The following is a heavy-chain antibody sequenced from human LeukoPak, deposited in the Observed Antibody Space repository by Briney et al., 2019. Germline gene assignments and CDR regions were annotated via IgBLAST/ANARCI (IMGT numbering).Heavy chain of an antibody. V-gene: IGHV1-69*04. CDR3: ARVGYTRGPLPYGMDV. Sequence: SVKLSCKASGGPFHTYAISWVRLVPGQGLEWIGRVVPASEISTYAQKFLGRVTITADYSASTVYMELSGLRSDDTATYYCARVGYTRGPLPYGMDVWGQGTTVTV. CDR1: GGPFHTYA. J-gene: IGHJ6*02. CDR2: VVPASEIS. D-gene: IGHD3-16*02.